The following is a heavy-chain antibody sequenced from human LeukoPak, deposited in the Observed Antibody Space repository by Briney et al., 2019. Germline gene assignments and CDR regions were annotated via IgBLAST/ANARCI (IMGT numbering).Heavy chain of an antibody. CDR2: INHSGST. D-gene: IGHD1-26*01. V-gene: IGHV4-34*01. CDR3: ARGHRRNTVQWVY. J-gene: IGHJ4*02. Sequence: PSETLSLTCAVYGGSFSGYYWSWIRQPPGKGLEWIGEINHSGSTNYNPSLKSRVTISVDTSKNQFSLKLSSVTAADTAVYYCARGHRRNTVQWVYWGQGTLVTVSS. CDR1: GGSFSGYY.